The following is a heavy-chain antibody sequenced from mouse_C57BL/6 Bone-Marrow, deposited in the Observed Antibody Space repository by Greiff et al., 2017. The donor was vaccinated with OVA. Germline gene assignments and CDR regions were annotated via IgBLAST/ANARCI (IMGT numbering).Heavy chain of an antibody. J-gene: IGHJ2*01. V-gene: IGHV5-16*01. Sequence: DVQLVESEGGLVQPGSSMKLSCTASGFTFSDYYMAWVRQVPEKGLEWVANINYDGSSTYYLDSLKSRFIISRDNAKNILYLQMSSLKSEDTATYYCAREGIYYYGSSHFDYWGKGTTLTVSS. D-gene: IGHD1-1*01. CDR1: GFTFSDYY. CDR3: AREGIYYYGSSHFDY. CDR2: INYDGSST.